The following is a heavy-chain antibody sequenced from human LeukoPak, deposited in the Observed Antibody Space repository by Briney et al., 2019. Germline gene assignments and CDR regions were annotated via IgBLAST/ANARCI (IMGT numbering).Heavy chain of an antibody. Sequence: PSETLSLTCAVYGGSFSGYYWSWIRQPPGKGLEWIGEINHSGSTNYNPSLKSLVTISVDTSKNQFSLNLSSVTAADTAVYYCAREKPKYCSGGSCYYYYYGMDVWGQGTTVTVSS. CDR2: INHSGST. D-gene: IGHD2-15*01. V-gene: IGHV4-34*01. CDR1: GGSFSGYY. CDR3: AREKPKYCSGGSCYYYYYGMDV. J-gene: IGHJ6*02.